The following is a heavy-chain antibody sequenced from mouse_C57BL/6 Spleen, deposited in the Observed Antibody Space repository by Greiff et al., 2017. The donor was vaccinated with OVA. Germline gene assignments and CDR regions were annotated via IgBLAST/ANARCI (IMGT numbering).Heavy chain of an antibody. V-gene: IGHV1-72*01. CDR2: IDPDGGGT. CDR1: GFTFTSYW. J-gene: IGHJ3*01. Sequence: QVQLQQPGAGLVKPGASVKLSCTASGFTFTSYWMHWVRQRPGRGLEWIGRIDPDGGGTKYTEKFKSLATLTVDKPSSTADMQLSSLTSEDAAVYYCATLYSNDVAWFAYWGKGTLVTVSA. CDR3: ATLYSNDVAWFAY. D-gene: IGHD2-12*01.